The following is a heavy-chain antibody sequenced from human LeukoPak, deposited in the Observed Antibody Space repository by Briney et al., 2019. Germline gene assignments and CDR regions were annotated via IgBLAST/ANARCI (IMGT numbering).Heavy chain of an antibody. D-gene: IGHD2-15*01. CDR2: ISSGSSTI. V-gene: IGHV3-48*01. Sequence: PGGSLRLSCAASGFAFTNYAMNWVRQAPGKGLEWISYISSGSSTIFYADSVKGRFTISRDNAKNSLYLQTNSLRAEDTAVYYCASDCSGGSLRYWGQGTLVTVSS. CDR1: GFAFTNYA. J-gene: IGHJ4*02. CDR3: ASDCSGGSLRY.